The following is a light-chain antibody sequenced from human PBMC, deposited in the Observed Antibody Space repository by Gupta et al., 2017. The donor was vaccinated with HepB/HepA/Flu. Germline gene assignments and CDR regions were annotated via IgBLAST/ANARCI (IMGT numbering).Light chain of an antibody. J-gene: IGKJ1*01. CDR1: QSVSSTF. Sequence: EVVLTKSPGTMSLSPVETATLSCRTSQSVSSTFLAWYQQKPGQAPRLLIFGASSRAAGIPDRFSGSGSGTDFTLTISRLEPDDFAVYCCQQYGDSPQTFGQGTKVEIE. CDR2: GAS. CDR3: QQYGDSPQT. V-gene: IGKV3-20*01.